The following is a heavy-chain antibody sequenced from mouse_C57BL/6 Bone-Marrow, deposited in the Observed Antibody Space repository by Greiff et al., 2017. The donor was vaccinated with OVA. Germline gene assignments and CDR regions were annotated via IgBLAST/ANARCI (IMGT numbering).Heavy chain of an antibody. D-gene: IGHD2-5*01. CDR3: TRGYSNYYAMDD. CDR2: IDPENGGT. J-gene: IGHJ4*01. CDR1: GYTFTDYE. Sequence: QVQLQQSGAELVRPGASVTLSCKASGYTFTDYEMHWVKQTPVHGLEWIGAIDPENGGTAYNQKFKGKAILTADKSSSTAYMELRSLTSEYSAVYYCTRGYSNYYAMDDWGQGTSVTVSS. V-gene: IGHV1-15*01.